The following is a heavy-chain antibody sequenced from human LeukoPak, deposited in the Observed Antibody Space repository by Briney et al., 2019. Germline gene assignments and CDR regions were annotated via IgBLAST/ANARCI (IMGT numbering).Heavy chain of an antibody. CDR1: GGSFSGYY. CDR2: IHISGST. CDR3: AREAYSSGYYLYYFDY. Sequence: SETLSLTCAVYGGSFSGYYWSWIRQPAGKGLEWIGRIHISGSTNYNPSLKSRVTISADTSKNQFSLKLSSVTAADTAVYYCAREAYSSGYYLYYFDYWGQGTLVTFSS. D-gene: IGHD3-22*01. V-gene: IGHV4-4*07. J-gene: IGHJ4*02.